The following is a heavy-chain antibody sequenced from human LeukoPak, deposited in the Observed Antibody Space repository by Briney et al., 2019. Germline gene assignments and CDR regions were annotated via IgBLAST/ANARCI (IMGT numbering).Heavy chain of an antibody. Sequence: PGGSLRLSCAASGFTFSNHGMHWVRQAPGKGLEWVAVISYDGSKKNYADSVKGRFTISRDNSKNMLYLQMNSLRAEDTALYYCARVPQYYGSGSYYGTVVDYWGQGTLVTVSS. V-gene: IGHV3-30-3*01. J-gene: IGHJ4*02. D-gene: IGHD3-10*01. CDR3: ARVPQYYGSGSYYGTVVDY. CDR2: ISYDGSKK. CDR1: GFTFSNHG.